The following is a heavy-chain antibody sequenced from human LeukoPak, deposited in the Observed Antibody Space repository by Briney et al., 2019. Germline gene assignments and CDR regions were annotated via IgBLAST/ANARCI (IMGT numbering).Heavy chain of an antibody. CDR3: ARDQFEYQVRIIDY. J-gene: IGHJ4*02. D-gene: IGHD2-2*01. Sequence: GGSLRLSCAASGFNFRTYAMHWVRQAPGKGLKWVAFISYDGINKYYADSVKGRFTISRDNSKNTLYLQMNSLRAEDTAVYYCARDQFEYQVRIIDYWGQGTLVTVSS. V-gene: IGHV3-30*04. CDR1: GFNFRTYA. CDR2: ISYDGINK.